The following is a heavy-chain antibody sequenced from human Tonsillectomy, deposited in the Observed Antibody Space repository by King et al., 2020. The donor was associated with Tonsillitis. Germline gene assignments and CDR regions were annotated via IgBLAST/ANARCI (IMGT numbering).Heavy chain of an antibody. CDR3: ARQASHYDFWSGSPTWYFDL. CDR2: IYPGDSDT. CDR1: GYSFTSYW. Sequence: QLVQSGAEVKKPGASLKISCKGSGYSFTSYWIGWVRQMPGKGLEWMGIIYPGDSDTRYSPSFQGQVTISADKSISTAYLQWSSLKASDTAMYYCARQASHYDFWSGSPTWYFDLWGRGTLVTVSS. D-gene: IGHD3-3*01. J-gene: IGHJ2*01. V-gene: IGHV5-51*01.